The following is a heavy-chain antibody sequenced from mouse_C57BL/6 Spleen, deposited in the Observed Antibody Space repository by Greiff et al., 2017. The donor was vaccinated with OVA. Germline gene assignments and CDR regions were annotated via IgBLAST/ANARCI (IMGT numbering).Heavy chain of an antibody. CDR1: GYSITSGYY. D-gene: IGHD2-5*01. CDR2: ISYDGST. J-gene: IGHJ2*01. Sequence: ESGPGLVKPSQSLSLTCSVTGYSITSGYYWNWIRQFPGNKLEWMGYISYDGSTNYNPSLKNRISITRDTSKKQCFLKLDSAATDDTATYYCAGGDSNFDYWGQGTTLTVSA. V-gene: IGHV3-6*01. CDR3: AGGDSNFDY.